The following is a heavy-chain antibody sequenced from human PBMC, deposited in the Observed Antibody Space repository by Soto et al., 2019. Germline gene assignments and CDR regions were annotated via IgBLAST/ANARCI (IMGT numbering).Heavy chain of an antibody. J-gene: IGHJ6*02. Sequence: GEALKISCKGSGYSFPTFWIGWVRQMPGKGLEWMGVIYPGDSDTRYSPSFQGQVTISADRSISTAYLQWSSLKASDTAIYYCARSGRNAYYNMDVWGQGTTVTVSS. D-gene: IGHD3-16*01. V-gene: IGHV5-51*01. CDR2: IYPGDSDT. CDR3: ARSGRNAYYNMDV. CDR1: GYSFPTFW.